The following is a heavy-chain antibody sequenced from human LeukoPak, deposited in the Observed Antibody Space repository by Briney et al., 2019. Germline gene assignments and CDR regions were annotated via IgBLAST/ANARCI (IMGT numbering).Heavy chain of an antibody. Sequence: GRSLRLSCAASGFTFSSYGMHWVRQAPGKGLEWVAVISYDGSNKYYADSVKGRFTISRDNAKNTLYLQMNSLRAEDTAVYYCARAGVMKYNWNDGRDAFDIWGQGTMVTVSS. CDR1: GFTFSSYG. D-gene: IGHD1-20*01. V-gene: IGHV3-30*03. J-gene: IGHJ3*02. CDR2: ISYDGSNK. CDR3: ARAGVMKYNWNDGRDAFDI.